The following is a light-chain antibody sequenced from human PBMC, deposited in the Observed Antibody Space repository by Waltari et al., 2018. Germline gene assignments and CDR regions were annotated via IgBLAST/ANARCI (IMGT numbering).Light chain of an antibody. CDR2: KVS. CDR1: QSLVHSDGNTY. V-gene: IGKV2-30*02. J-gene: IGKJ2*01. CDR3: MVGTYWTYS. Sequence: DVVMTQSPLSLPVTLGQPASISCKSSQSLVHSDGNTYLMWFHQRPGQSPRGLINKVSTRESGVPDRFSGSGSGTDFTLKISRVEAEDVVVYYCMVGTYWTYSFGQRTNLDIK.